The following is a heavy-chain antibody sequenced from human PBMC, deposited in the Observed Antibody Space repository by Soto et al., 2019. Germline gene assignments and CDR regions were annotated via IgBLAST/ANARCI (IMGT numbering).Heavy chain of an antibody. CDR2: IIPIFGTA. CDR1: VGTYSRDP. Sequence: ASVKVSCKAAVGTYSRDPISWVRQAPGQGLEWMGGIIPIFGTANYAQKFQGRVTITADESTSTAYMELSSLRSEDTAAYYCARATGDPGSYYFDYWGQGTLVTVSS. D-gene: IGHD2-21*02. J-gene: IGHJ4*02. V-gene: IGHV1-69*13. CDR3: ARATGDPGSYYFDY.